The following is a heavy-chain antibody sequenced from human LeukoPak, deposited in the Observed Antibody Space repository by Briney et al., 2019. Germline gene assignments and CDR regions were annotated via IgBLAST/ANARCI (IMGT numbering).Heavy chain of an antibody. CDR3: ARVAYSSTWGYFDY. Sequence: GGSLRLSCAASGFTSSSYEVNWVRQAPGKGLEWVSYISISGSTIYYADSVKGRFTISRDNAKNSLYLQMNSLRAEDTAVYYCARVAYSSTWGYFDYWGQGTLVTVSS. CDR2: ISISGSTI. CDR1: GFTSSSYE. J-gene: IGHJ4*02. D-gene: IGHD6-13*01. V-gene: IGHV3-48*03.